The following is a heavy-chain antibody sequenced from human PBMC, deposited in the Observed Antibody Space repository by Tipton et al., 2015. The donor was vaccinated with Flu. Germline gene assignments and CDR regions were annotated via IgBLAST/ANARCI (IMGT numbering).Heavy chain of an antibody. D-gene: IGHD3-22*01. V-gene: IGHV5-51*01. J-gene: IGHJ4*02. Sequence: VQMVQSGAEVKKSGEPLKISCKGSGYDFSSYWIGWVRQMPGKGLEWMGIIYPGDSDARYNPSFQGQVTMSVDKSTTTAYLQWSSLNASDTAMYFCACQTYVFESSGYYFRGFNYWGQGTLVTVSS. CDR2: IYPGDSDA. CDR3: ACQTYVFESSGYYFRGFNY. CDR1: GYDFSSYW.